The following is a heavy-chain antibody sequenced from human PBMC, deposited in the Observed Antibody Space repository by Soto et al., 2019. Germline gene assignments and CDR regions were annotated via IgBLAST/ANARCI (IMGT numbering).Heavy chain of an antibody. CDR3: TRCGIRYHSIGYYLGIDGMDV. Sequence: QVQLVQSGAEVKKPESSVRVSCKASGGTFNNYAITWVRQAPGQGLEWLGGTIPMFGTTNYAEKFQGRVTITADEPPNTAYMELSTMRSENTAIYYCTRCGIRYHSIGYYLGIDGMDVWGPGTTVIVSS. CDR1: GGTFNNYA. D-gene: IGHD3-22*01. V-gene: IGHV1-69*12. CDR2: TIPMFGTT. J-gene: IGHJ6*02.